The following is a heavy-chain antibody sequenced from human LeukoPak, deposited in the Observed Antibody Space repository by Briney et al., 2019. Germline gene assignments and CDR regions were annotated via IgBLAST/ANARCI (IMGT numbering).Heavy chain of an antibody. J-gene: IGHJ4*02. CDR1: GFTFSSYE. V-gene: IGHV3-66*01. D-gene: IGHD3-22*01. Sequence: HPGGSLRLSCAASGFTFSSYEMNWVRQAPGKGLEWVSVVYSGGNTYYGDSVKGRFTISRDNSKNTLYLQMNSLRAEDTAVYYCARGGSSYNDDSSGYYFDYWGQGTLVTVSS. CDR3: ARGGSSYNDDSSGYYFDY. CDR2: VYSGGNT.